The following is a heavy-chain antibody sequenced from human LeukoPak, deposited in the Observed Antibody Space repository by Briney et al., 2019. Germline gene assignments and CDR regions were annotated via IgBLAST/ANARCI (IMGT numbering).Heavy chain of an antibody. CDR2: INTDGNTR. D-gene: IGHD4-11*01. Sequence: GGSLRLSCATSGFTFSTSWMHWVRQAPGKGLVWVSRINTDGNTRDYADSVKGRFTISRDNAKNSLYLQMNSLRAEDTAVYYCARVLPYDYINRFDRWGQGTLVTVSS. J-gene: IGHJ5*02. CDR1: GFTFSTSW. CDR3: ARVLPYDYINRFDR. V-gene: IGHV3-74*01.